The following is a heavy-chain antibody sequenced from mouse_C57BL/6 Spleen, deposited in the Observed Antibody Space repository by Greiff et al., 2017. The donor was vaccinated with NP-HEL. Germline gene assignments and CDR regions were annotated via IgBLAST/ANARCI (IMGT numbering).Heavy chain of an antibody. V-gene: IGHV1-64*01. CDR1: GYTFTSYW. CDR3: ARRVKEGYFDV. CDR2: IHPNSGST. J-gene: IGHJ1*03. D-gene: IGHD1-3*01. Sequence: QVQLQQSGAELVKPGASVKLSCKASGYTFTSYWMHWVKQRPGQGLEWIGMIHPNSGSTNYNEKFKSKATLTVDKSSSTAYMQLSSLTSEDSAVYYCARRVKEGYFDVWGTGTTVTVSS.